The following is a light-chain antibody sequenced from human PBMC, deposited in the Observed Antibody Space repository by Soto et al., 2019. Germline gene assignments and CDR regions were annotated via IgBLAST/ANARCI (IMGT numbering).Light chain of an antibody. J-gene: IGLJ1*01. CDR3: SSYPTSNTRQIV. V-gene: IGLV2-14*03. CDR1: SSDVGGYNY. CDR2: DVS. Sequence: QSALTQPASASGSPGQSITISCTGTSSDVGGYNYVSWYQHHPGKAPKLMIYDVSNRPSRVSNRFSGSKSGNTASLTISGLQPEDEADYYCSSYPTSNTRQIVFGTGTKVTVL.